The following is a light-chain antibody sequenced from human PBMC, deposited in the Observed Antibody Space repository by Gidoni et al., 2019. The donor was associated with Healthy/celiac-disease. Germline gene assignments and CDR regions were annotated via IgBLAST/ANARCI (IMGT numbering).Light chain of an antibody. CDR1: QSISSW. V-gene: IGKV1-5*03. CDR2: KAS. J-gene: IGKJ4*01. CDR3: QQYNSFLT. Sequence: DIQMTQSPSTLSASVGDRVTITCRASQSISSWLAWYQQKPGKAPKLLIYKASSLESGVPSRFSGSGSGTEFTLTISSLQPDDFATYYCQQYNSFLTFXGXTKVEIQ.